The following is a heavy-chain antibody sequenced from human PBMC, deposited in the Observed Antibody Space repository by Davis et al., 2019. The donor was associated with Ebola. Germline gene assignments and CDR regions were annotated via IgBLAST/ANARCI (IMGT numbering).Heavy chain of an antibody. Sequence: PSETLSLTCAISGDSVSGNSGAWNWIRQSTSRGLEWLARTYYNSKWFIDYEISVKSRISINPDTSKNQFSLQLSSVTPEDTAVYYCARGWLRSAFDQWGQGTLVTVSS. J-gene: IGHJ4*02. CDR1: GDSVSGNSGA. V-gene: IGHV6-1*01. CDR2: TYYNSKWFI. D-gene: IGHD5-12*01. CDR3: ARGWLRSAFDQ.